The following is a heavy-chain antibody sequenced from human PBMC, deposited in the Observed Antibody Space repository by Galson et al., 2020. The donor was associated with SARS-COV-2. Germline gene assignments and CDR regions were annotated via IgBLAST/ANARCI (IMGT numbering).Heavy chain of an antibody. D-gene: IGHD2-21*02. CDR1: GYSVSTTNY. CDR2: IYPNGRT. V-gene: IGHV4-38-2*01. Sequence: SETLSLTCAVSGYSVSTTNYWGWVRLAPGKGLEWIGSIYPNGRTHYNPSLESRATISVDTSRNQFSLTLASVTAADTAFYYCARQGVNMIVLVTVPGWFFDLWGRGTLVTVSS. J-gene: IGHJ2*01. CDR3: ARQGVNMIVLVTVPGWFFDL.